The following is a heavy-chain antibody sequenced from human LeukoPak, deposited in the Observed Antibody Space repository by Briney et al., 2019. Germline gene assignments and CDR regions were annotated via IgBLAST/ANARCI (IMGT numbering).Heavy chain of an antibody. D-gene: IGHD5-18*01. CDR1: GGSISGSTYY. J-gene: IGHJ4*02. CDR2: FYYRGNT. Sequence: SETLSLTCTVSGGSISGSTYYWGWIRQPPGGGLEWIGSFYYRGNTYYNPSLESRVTISVDTSKNQFSLRLTSVTAADTAVYYCARGYSLDYWGQGTLVTVSS. CDR3: ARGYSLDY. V-gene: IGHV4-39*01.